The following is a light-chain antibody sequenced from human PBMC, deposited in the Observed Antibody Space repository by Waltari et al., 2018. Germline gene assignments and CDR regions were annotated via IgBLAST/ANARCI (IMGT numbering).Light chain of an antibody. CDR1: SSDVGGYNY. CDR2: DVT. J-gene: IGLJ2*01. V-gene: IGLV2-14*03. CDR3: SSYTSTSAIV. Sequence: QSALTQPASVSGSPGQSITISCTGTSSDVGGYNYVSWYQHHPGKDPKLMSFDVTRWPSGVSMRFSGSKSGNTASLTISGLQAEDEADYYGSSYTSTSAIVFGGGTKVTVL.